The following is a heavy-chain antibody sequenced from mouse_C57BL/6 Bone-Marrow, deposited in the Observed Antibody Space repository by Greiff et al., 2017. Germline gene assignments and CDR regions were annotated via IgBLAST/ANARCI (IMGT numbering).Heavy chain of an antibody. CDR2: ISSGGSYT. J-gene: IGHJ2*01. CDR1: GFTFSSYG. CDR3: ASITTVVADY. Sequence: EVQLVESGADLVKPGGSLKLSCAASGFTFSSYGMSWVRQTPDKRLAWVATISSGGSYTYYHDSVKGRFTISRDNAKNTLYLQMSSMKAEDTAMYCCASITTVVADYWGQGTTLTVSS. V-gene: IGHV5-6*01. D-gene: IGHD1-1*01.